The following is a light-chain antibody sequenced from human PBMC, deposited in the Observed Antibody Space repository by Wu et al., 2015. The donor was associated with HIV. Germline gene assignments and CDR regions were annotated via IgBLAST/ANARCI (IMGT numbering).Light chain of an antibody. CDR2: GAS. V-gene: IGKV3-20*01. J-gene: IGKJ1*01. CDR3: QQYRSSPPA. Sequence: EIVLTQSPGTLSLSPGERATLSCRASQSVTSSYLAWYQQKPGQAPRLLIYGASSRATGIPDRFSGSGSGTDFTLTISRLEPEDFALYYCQQYRSSPPAFGQRDQGGN. CDR1: QSVTSSY.